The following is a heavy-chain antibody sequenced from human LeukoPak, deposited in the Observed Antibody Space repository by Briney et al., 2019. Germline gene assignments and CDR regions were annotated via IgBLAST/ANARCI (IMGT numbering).Heavy chain of an antibody. V-gene: IGHV1-2*02. J-gene: IGHJ4*02. CDR2: IYGHDGGT. D-gene: IGHD3-9*01. CDR3: VRDFDWGPDY. Sequence: GASVTVSCKASGYTFTGYYMHWVRQAPGQGLEWMGWIYGHDGGTNFAQKFQDRVTMTRDTSITTAYMELTSLTPDDTAVYYCVRDFDWGPDYWGQGTLVTVSS. CDR1: GYTFTGYY.